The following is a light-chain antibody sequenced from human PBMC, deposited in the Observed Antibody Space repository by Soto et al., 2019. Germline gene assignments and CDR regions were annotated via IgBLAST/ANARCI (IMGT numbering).Light chain of an antibody. J-gene: IGKJ4*01. Sequence: EIVLTQSPATLSLSPGERATLSCRASQSINTYLAWYQQKPGQAPRLLIYDASNRATGVPPRFSGSGSGTDFTLTISSLEPEDLAVYFCQQRGSWPPLTFGGGTKVEIK. CDR1: QSINTY. CDR2: DAS. CDR3: QQRGSWPPLT. V-gene: IGKV3-11*01.